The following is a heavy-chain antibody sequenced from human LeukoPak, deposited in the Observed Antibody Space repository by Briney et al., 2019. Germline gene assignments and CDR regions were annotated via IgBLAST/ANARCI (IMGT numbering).Heavy chain of an antibody. Sequence: PGGSLRLSCAASGFTFSSYAMHWVRQAPGKGLEWVAVISYDGSNKYYADSVKGRFTISRDNSKNTLYLQMNSLRAEDTAVYYCAREWIVDSSGPGDAFDIWGQGTMVTVSS. CDR2: ISYDGSNK. J-gene: IGHJ3*02. V-gene: IGHV3-30-3*01. CDR3: AREWIVDSSGPGDAFDI. D-gene: IGHD3-22*01. CDR1: GFTFSSYA.